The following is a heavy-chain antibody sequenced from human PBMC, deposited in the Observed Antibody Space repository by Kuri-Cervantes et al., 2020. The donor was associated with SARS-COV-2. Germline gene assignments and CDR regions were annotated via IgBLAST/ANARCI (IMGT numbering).Heavy chain of an antibody. D-gene: IGHD3-22*01. Sequence: LSLTCAASGFTLSDYYMSWIRQAPGKGLEWVSYISSSGRTTYYADSVEGRFTISRDNANNSVYVEMNSLRAEDTAVYYCARDRDSSGYYPRGPYDYWGQGTLVTVSS. CDR2: ISSSGRTT. CDR3: ARDRDSSGYYPRGPYDY. J-gene: IGHJ4*02. CDR1: GFTLSDYY. V-gene: IGHV3-11*04.